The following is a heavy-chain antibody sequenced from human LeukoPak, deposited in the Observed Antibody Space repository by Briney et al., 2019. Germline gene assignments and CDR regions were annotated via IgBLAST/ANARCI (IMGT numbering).Heavy chain of an antibody. Sequence: SETLSLTCTVSGDSISNYYWGWIRQPPGKGLEWIGSIYYSGSTYYNPSLKSRVTISVDTSKNQFSLKLSSVTAADTAVYYCARQVSTWFDPWGQGTLVTVSS. CDR1: GDSISNYY. CDR3: ARQVSTWFDP. J-gene: IGHJ5*02. D-gene: IGHD5/OR15-5a*01. CDR2: IYYSGST. V-gene: IGHV4-39*01.